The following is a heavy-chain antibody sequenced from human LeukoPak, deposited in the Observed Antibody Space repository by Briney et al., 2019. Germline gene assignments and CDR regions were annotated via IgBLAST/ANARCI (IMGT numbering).Heavy chain of an antibody. J-gene: IGHJ6*02. V-gene: IGHV3-43*02. CDR1: GFTFDDYA. Sequence: GGSLRLSCAASGFTFDDYAMHWVRQAPGKGLEWVSLIREDGRTTYYVDSVKGRFTISRDNAKNSLYLQMNSLRAEDTAVYHCARGDGYCSSTSCYAGPSYGLDVWGQGTTVTVSS. CDR2: IREDGRTT. CDR3: ARGDGYCSSTSCYAGPSYGLDV. D-gene: IGHD2-2*03.